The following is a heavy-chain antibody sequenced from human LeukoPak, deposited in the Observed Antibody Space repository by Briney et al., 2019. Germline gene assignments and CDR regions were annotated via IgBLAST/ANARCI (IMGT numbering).Heavy chain of an antibody. J-gene: IGHJ4*02. V-gene: IGHV4-59*01. CDR1: GGSISSYY. D-gene: IGHD2-21*02. CDR3: ASSPGVTALDY. Sequence: PSETLSLTCTVSGGSISSYYWSWIRQPPGKGLEWIGYISYSGSANYNPSLKSRITISVDTSKNHFSLRLSSVTAADTAVYYCASSPGVTALDYWGQGTLVTVSS. CDR2: ISYSGSA.